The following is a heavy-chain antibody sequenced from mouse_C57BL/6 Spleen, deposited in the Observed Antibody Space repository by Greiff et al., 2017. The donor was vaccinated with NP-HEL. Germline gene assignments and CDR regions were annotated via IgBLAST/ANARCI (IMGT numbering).Heavy chain of an antibody. CDR1: EYEFPSHD. V-gene: IGHV5-2*01. J-gene: IGHJ4*01. Sequence: EVMLVESGGGLVQPGESLKLSCESNEYEFPSHDMSWVRKTPEKRLELVEAINSDGGSTYYPDTMERRFIISRDNTEKTLYLQMSSLRSEDTALYYCARQGLRGAMDYWGQGTSVTVSS. D-gene: IGHD1-1*01. CDR2: INSDGGST. CDR3: ARQGLRGAMDY.